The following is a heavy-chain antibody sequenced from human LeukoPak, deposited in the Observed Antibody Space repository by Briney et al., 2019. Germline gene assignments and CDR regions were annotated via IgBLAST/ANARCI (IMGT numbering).Heavy chain of an antibody. CDR3: AKHGEYCSGGSCYSHYYYGMDV. CDR1: GFTFSSYA. Sequence: GGSLRLSCAASGFTFSSYAMSWVRQAPGKGLEWVSAISGSGGSTYYADSVKGRFTISRDNSKNTLYLQMNSLRAEDTVVYYCAKHGEYCSGGSCYSHYYYGMDVWGQGTTVTVSS. J-gene: IGHJ6*02. CDR2: ISGSGGST. D-gene: IGHD2-15*01. V-gene: IGHV3-23*01.